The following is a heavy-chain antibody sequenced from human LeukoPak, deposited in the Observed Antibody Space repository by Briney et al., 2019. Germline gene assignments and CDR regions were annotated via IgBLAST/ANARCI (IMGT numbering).Heavy chain of an antibody. Sequence: SETLSLTCAVSGDSFSSHYWTWIRLPPGKGLELIGHIFSTGATHYNPSLRSRVTMSIDTSKNQFSLRLSSVNVADTAVYYCARFSTRFDSGCSDASCYVHYWGQGTQVTVSS. V-gene: IGHV4-59*11. CDR1: GDSFSSHY. CDR2: IFSTGAT. D-gene: IGHD2-2*01. J-gene: IGHJ4*02. CDR3: ARFSTRFDSGCSDASCYVHY.